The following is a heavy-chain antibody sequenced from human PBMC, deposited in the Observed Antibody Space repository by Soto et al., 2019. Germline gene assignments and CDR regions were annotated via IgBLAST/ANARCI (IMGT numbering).Heavy chain of an antibody. CDR2: VISASGSV. D-gene: IGHD1-1*01. J-gene: IGHJ1*01. CDR1: GRIFSSFP. Sequence: QVQVVQSGAEVKKPGSSVKISCKASGRIFSSFPTSWVRQVPGQGLEWMGGVISASGSVTYAPKFQGCVPMTAFNYAGIAYMELTTLTSEDTALYYCSRVGTRDAYNYVLDQWGPGTMVTVSS. V-gene: IGHV1-69*06. CDR3: SRVGTRDAYNYVLDQ.